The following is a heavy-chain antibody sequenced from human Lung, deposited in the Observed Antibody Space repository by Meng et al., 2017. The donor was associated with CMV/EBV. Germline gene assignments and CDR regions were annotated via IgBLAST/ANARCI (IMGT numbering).Heavy chain of an antibody. CDR3: ARATIAAATMNWFDS. Sequence: SETLSLXCALSGGSISSGHWWSWVRQPPLKGLEWIGEVYHSGSTNYNPSLKSRVTISPDKSKNHFSLKLTSVTAADTAVYYCARATIAAATMNWFDSWGQGXLVTVSS. V-gene: IGHV4-4*02. CDR1: GGSISSGHW. CDR2: VYHSGST. D-gene: IGHD6-25*01. J-gene: IGHJ5*01.